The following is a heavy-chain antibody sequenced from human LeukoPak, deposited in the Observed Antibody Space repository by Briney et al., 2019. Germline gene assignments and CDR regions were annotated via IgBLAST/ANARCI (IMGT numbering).Heavy chain of an antibody. CDR1: GFTFSSYA. V-gene: IGHV3-23*01. J-gene: IGHJ4*02. CDR2: ISGSGGST. CDR3: AKAVHYYDSSGYYPFDY. Sequence: GGSLRLSCAASGFTFSSYAMSWVRQAPGKGLEWVSAISGSGGSTCYADSVKGRFTISRDNSKNTLYLQMNSLRAEDTAVYYCAKAVHYYDSSGYYPFDYWGQGTLVTVSS. D-gene: IGHD3-22*01.